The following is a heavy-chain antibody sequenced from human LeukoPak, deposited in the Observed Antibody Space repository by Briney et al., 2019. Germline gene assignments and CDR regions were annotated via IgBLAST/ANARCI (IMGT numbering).Heavy chain of an antibody. CDR2: INPNSGGT. Sequence: ASVKVSCKASGYTFIGYYIHWVRQAPGQGLEWMGWINPNSGGTDFAQRFQGRVTMTRDTSISTVYMELSRLRSDDTAVYYCATRGITAARLDYWGQGTLVTVSS. V-gene: IGHV1-2*02. CDR1: GYTFIGYY. J-gene: IGHJ4*02. D-gene: IGHD1-20*01. CDR3: ATRGITAARLDY.